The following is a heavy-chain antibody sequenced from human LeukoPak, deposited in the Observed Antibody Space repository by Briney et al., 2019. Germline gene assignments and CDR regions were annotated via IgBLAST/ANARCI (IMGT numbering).Heavy chain of an antibody. V-gene: IGHV3-43*02. CDR3: AKANRFFAFDI. D-gene: IGHD1-14*01. Sequence: RTGGSLRLSCAVSGFTFDDYAMHWVRQAPGKGLEWVSLISGDGGSTYYEDSVKGRFTISRDNSKKSLYLQVNRLRTEDTALYYCAKANRFFAFDIWGQGTMVTVSS. CDR1: GFTFDDYA. J-gene: IGHJ3*02. CDR2: ISGDGGST.